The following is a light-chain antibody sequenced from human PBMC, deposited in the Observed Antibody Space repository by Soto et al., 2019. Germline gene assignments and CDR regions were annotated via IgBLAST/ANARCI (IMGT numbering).Light chain of an antibody. Sequence: DIQMTQSPASLSASVGDRVTITCRASQSISNYLNWYQQKPGKAPKFLIYAASSLQSGVPSRFSGRGSGTDFTLTISSLQPEDFATYYCQQSYSTPRTFGQGTRLE. CDR3: QQSYSTPRT. CDR2: AAS. CDR1: QSISNY. J-gene: IGKJ5*01. V-gene: IGKV1-39*01.